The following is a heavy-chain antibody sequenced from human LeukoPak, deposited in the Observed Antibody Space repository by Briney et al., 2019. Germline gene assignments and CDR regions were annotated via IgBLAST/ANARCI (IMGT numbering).Heavy chain of an antibody. CDR1: GFPFSDYS. CDR3: ARDHRYAFDN. Sequence: GGXXRLSXAXSGFPFSDYSMNWVRQAPGKGLEWISYIGIDSGRTKYADSVKGRFTISGDKARNSLYLQMNSLRVEDTAVYFCARDHRYAFDNWGQGTLVTVSS. V-gene: IGHV3-48*01. J-gene: IGHJ4*02. D-gene: IGHD1-1*01. CDR2: IGIDSGRT.